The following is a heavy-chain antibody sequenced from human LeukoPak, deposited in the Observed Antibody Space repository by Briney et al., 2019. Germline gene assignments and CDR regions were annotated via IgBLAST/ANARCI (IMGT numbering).Heavy chain of an antibody. CDR1: GFTFSSYA. Sequence: GGSLRLSCAASGFTFSSYAMSWVRQAPGKGLEWVSSISSSSSYIYYADSLKGRFTISRDNAKNSLYLQMNSLRAEDTAVYYCAIQLWRTWGQGTLVTVSS. CDR3: AIQLWRT. V-gene: IGHV3-21*01. D-gene: IGHD5-18*01. CDR2: ISSSSSYI. J-gene: IGHJ5*02.